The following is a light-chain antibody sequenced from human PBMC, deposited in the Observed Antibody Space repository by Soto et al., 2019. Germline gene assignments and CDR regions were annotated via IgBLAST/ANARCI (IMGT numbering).Light chain of an antibody. CDR1: QSVNIN. CDR3: QQYGDWPAT. J-gene: IGKJ1*01. CDR2: EAS. Sequence: EVVISQSPSAVSVSPGESATLSCWASQSVNINLAWYYQKPGQAPRLLISEASTRATGIPARFSGGGSGTKFTLTISSLQSEDFAVYYCQQYGDWPATFGQGTKVDI. V-gene: IGKV3-15*01.